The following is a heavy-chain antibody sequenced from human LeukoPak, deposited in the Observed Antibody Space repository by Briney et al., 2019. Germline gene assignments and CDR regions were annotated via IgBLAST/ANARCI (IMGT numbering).Heavy chain of an antibody. D-gene: IGHD3-3*01. Sequence: SETLSLTCTVSDYSISSGHYWGWIRPPPGEGLEWIGSIYHSGSTYYNPSLKSRVTISVDTSKNQVSLKLSSVTAADTAVYYCARHYDPQPFDVFDIWGQGTVVTVSS. J-gene: IGHJ3*02. CDR2: IYHSGST. CDR3: ARHYDPQPFDVFDI. CDR1: DYSISSGHY. V-gene: IGHV4-38-2*02.